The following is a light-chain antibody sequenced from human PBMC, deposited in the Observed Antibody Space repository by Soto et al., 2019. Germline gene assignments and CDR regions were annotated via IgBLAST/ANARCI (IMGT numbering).Light chain of an antibody. J-gene: IGKJ2*01. Sequence: ELVLTQTPGTLSLSPGERATLSCRASQSVSSSYLAWYQQKPGQAPRLLIYGAFSRATDIPDRFIGRWSGTDFTLTISRLEPEDFAIYYCQQYGSSPYTFGQGTKVDIK. CDR2: GAF. CDR1: QSVSSSY. V-gene: IGKV3-20*01. CDR3: QQYGSSPYT.